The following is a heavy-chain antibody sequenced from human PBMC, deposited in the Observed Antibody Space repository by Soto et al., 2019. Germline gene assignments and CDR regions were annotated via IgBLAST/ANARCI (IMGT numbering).Heavy chain of an antibody. V-gene: IGHV1-46*01. CDR3: ARDSEGNYYVFCCYSPPRGAWFYF. J-gene: IGHJ5*01. CDR1: GYTFTSYY. D-gene: IGHD3-10*02. CDR2: INPSGGST. Sequence: GASVKVSCKASGYTFTSYYMHWVRQAPGQGLEWMGIINPSGGSTSYAQKFQGRVTMTRDTSTSTGYMELSRLRSEDTAVYYCARDSEGNYYVFCCYSPPRGAWFYFWGRGSLVT.